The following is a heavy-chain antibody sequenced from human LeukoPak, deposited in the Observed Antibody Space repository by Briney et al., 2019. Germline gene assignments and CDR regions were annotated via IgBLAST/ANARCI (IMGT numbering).Heavy chain of an antibody. V-gene: IGHV4-39*01. CDR3: ARLGSRTRSAFDI. Sequence: PSETLSLTCTVSGGFINSSSYYWGWIRQPPGKGLEWIGSIYYSGSTYYSPSLKSRVTISVDTSNNQFSLKLSSVTAADTAVYYCARLGSRTRSAFDICGQGTMVTVSS. CDR1: GGFINSSSYY. CDR2: IYYSGST. J-gene: IGHJ3*02. D-gene: IGHD1-26*01.